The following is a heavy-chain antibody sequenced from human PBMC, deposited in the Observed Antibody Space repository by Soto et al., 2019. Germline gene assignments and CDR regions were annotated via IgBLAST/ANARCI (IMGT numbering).Heavy chain of an antibody. CDR2: ISSTSRYT. J-gene: IGHJ4*02. D-gene: IGHD5-12*01. CDR3: ARERNGYNSIFDY. V-gene: IGHV3-11*05. CDR1: GFTFSDYY. Sequence: QVQLVESGGGLVKPGGSLRLSCAASGFTFSDYYMSWIRQAPGKGLEWVSYISSTSRYTNYADSVKGRFTISRDNAKNSLCLQVNSLRAGDTAVYYCARERNGYNSIFDYWGQGSLVTVSS.